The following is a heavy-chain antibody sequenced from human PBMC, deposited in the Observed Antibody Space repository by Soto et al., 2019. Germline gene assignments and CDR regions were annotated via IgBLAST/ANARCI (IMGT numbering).Heavy chain of an antibody. V-gene: IGHV3-33*01. CDR3: ARDVFSLGGGVLDV. J-gene: IGHJ6*02. D-gene: IGHD3-16*01. Sequence: QVQLVESGGGVVQPGRSLRLSCAASGFTFSSYGMHWVRQAPGKGLEWVAVIWYDGSNKYYADSVKGRFTISRDNSKNTLYLQMTRLRAEDTAVYYCARDVFSLGGGVLDVWGQGTTVTVSS. CDR1: GFTFSSYG. CDR2: IWYDGSNK.